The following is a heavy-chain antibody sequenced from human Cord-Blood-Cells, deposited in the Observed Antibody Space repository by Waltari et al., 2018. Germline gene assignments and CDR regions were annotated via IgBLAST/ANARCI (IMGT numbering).Heavy chain of an antibody. D-gene: IGHD2-8*01. CDR3: ARRCRYYYYGMDV. J-gene: IGHJ6*02. Sequence: QLQLQESGPGLVKPSETLSLTCTVSGGSISSSSYYWGWIRQPPGKGLEWIGSIYYSGSTYYNPSLKSRVTISVDTSKKQFTLKLSSVTAADTAVYYCARRCRYYYYGMDVWGQGTTVTVSS. CDR2: IYYSGST. V-gene: IGHV4-39*01. CDR1: GGSISSSSYY.